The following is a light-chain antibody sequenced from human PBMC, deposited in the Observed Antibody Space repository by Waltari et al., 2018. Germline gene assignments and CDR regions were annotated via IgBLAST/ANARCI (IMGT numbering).Light chain of an antibody. CDR3: QHYVRLPAT. CDR2: GAS. V-gene: IGKV3-20*01. CDR1: QSVSRT. J-gene: IGKJ1*01. Sequence: IVLTQSPGTLSSSPGEIATLSCRASQSVSRTLAWYQQKPGQAPKLLIYGASIRATGIPDRFTGSGSGTDFSLTISSLEPEDFAIYFCQHYVRLPATFGQGTKVEIK.